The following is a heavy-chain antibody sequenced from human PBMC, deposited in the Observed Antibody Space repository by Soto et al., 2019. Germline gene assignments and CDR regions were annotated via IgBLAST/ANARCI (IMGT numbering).Heavy chain of an antibody. Sequence: SETLSLTCTVSGGSISSYYWSWIRQPPGKGLEWIGYIYYSGSTNYNPSLKSRVTISVDTSKNQFSLKLSSVTAADTAVYYCARYTVDGDYFDYWGQGTLVTVSS. J-gene: IGHJ4*02. CDR1: GGSISSYY. V-gene: IGHV4-59*08. CDR2: IYYSGST. D-gene: IGHD4-17*01. CDR3: ARYTVDGDYFDY.